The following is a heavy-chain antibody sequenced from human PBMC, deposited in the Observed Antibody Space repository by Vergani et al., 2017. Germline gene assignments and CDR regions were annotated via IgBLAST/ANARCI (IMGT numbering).Heavy chain of an antibody. D-gene: IGHD6-19*01. CDR3: ARRGSGGYGLDF. CDR2: ITAYSGNT. Sequence: QVQLVQSGAELKRPGASVKVACKTSGYSFPSFGITWVRQAPGQGLEWMGWITAYSGNTDYAQKFQGRVTMTKDTSTNTAYMELRNVTFADTAVYYCARRGSGGYGLDFWGQGSLVSVSS. CDR1: GYSFPSFG. J-gene: IGHJ4*02. V-gene: IGHV1-18*01.